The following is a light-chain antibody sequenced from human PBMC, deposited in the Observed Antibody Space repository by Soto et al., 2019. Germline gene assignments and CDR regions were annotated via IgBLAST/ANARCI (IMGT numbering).Light chain of an antibody. CDR2: DAS. CDR3: QHYKSYSTT. J-gene: IGKJ1*01. Sequence: DIQMTQSPSTLSASVGDRDTITCRASQTISTWLAWYQQKPGKAPKLLIYDASSLESGVPSRFSGSGSGTEFTLTISSLQPDDFATYYCQHYKSYSTTFGQGTKVDIK. CDR1: QTISTW. V-gene: IGKV1-5*01.